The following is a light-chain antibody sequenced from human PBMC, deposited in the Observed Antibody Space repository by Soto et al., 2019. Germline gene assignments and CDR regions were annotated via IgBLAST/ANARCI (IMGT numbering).Light chain of an antibody. J-gene: IGLJ3*02. Sequence: QSVLTQPASVSGSPGQSITISCTGTSSDVGGYNYVSWYQQHPGKAPKLMIYDVSNRHSGVSNRFSGSKSGNTASLTISGLQAEDEADYYCSSYTSSIGVFGGGTKLTVL. CDR1: SSDVGGYNY. V-gene: IGLV2-14*01. CDR3: SSYTSSIGV. CDR2: DVS.